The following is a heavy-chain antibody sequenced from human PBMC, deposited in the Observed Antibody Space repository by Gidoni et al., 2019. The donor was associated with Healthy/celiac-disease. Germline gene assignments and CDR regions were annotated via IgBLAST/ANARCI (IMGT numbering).Heavy chain of an antibody. V-gene: IGHV4-39*01. CDR1: GGSISSSSYY. CDR3: ARQRSWELLRPGLFDY. Sequence: QLQLQESGPGLVKPSETLSRTCTVSGGSISSSSYYWGWIRQPPGKGLEWIGSIYYSGSTYSHPSLKSRVTISVDTSKNQFSLKLSSVTAADTAVYYCARQRSWELLRPGLFDYWGQGTLVTVSS. CDR2: IYYSGST. J-gene: IGHJ4*02. D-gene: IGHD1-26*01.